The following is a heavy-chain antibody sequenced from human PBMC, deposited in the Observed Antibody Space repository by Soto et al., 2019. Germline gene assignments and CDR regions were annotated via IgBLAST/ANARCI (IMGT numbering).Heavy chain of an antibody. J-gene: IGHJ5*02. Sequence: GASVKVSCKASGYTFTSYAMHWVRQAPGQRLEWMGWINAGNGNTKYSQKFQGRVTITRDTSASTAYMELSSLRSEDTAVYYCARDSIVVVVAATLFGWFDPWGQGTLVTVSS. V-gene: IGHV1-3*01. CDR1: GYTFTSYA. CDR3: ARDSIVVVVAATLFGWFDP. CDR2: INAGNGNT. D-gene: IGHD2-15*01.